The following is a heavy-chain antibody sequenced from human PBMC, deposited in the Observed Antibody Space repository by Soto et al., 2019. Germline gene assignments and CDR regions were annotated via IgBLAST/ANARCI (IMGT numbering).Heavy chain of an antibody. V-gene: IGHV3-74*01. J-gene: IGHJ6*02. CDR1: EFTFSSYW. Sequence: EVQLVESGGGLVQPGGSLRLSCAASEFTFSSYWMHWVRQPPGTGLVWVSRINSDGSVTNYADSVKGRFTISRDNAKNTVYLQMNSLRAEVTAVYYCARESGMNGMDVWAQGTTVTVSS. CDR2: INSDGSVT. CDR3: ARESGMNGMDV.